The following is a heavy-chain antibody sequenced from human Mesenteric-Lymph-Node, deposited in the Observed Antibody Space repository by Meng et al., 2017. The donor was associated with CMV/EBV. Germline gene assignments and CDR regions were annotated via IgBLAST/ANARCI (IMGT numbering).Heavy chain of an antibody. D-gene: IGHD6-13*01. CDR1: GFTFSSYE. CDR2: ISTSGITI. Sequence: GGSLRLSCAASGFTFSSYEMNWVRQAPGKGLEWVSYISTSGITIYYADSVKGRFTISRDNAKNSLYLQMNSLRAEDTAVYYCAKDTGSSWYGMDVWGQGTTVTVSS. V-gene: IGHV3-48*03. CDR3: AKDTGSSWYGMDV. J-gene: IGHJ6*02.